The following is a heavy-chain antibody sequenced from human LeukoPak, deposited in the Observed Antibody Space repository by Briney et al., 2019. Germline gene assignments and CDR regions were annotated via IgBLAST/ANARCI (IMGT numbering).Heavy chain of an antibody. Sequence: SETLSLTCTVSGGSISSYYWSWIRQPAGKGLEWIGRIYTSGSTNYNPSLKSRVTMSVHTSKNQFSLKLSSVTAADTAVYYCAREGRVLWFGELSHYYYYYMDVWGKGTTVTISS. CDR1: GGSISSYY. CDR3: AREGRVLWFGELSHYYYYYMDV. CDR2: IYTSGST. D-gene: IGHD3-10*01. V-gene: IGHV4-4*07. J-gene: IGHJ6*03.